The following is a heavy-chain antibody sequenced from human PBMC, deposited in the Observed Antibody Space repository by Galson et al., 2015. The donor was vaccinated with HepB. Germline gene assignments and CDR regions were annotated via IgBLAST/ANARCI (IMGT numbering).Heavy chain of an antibody. V-gene: IGHV3-53*04. CDR2: IYSGGST. J-gene: IGHJ4*02. CDR1: GFTVSSNY. D-gene: IGHD6-19*01. CDR3: ARTNKNSSGWYEDY. Sequence: SLRLSCAASGFTVSSNYMSWVRQAPGKGLEWVSVIYSGGSTYYADSVKGRFTISRHNSKNTLYLQMNSLRAEDTAVYYCARTNKNSSGWYEDYWGQGTLVTVSS.